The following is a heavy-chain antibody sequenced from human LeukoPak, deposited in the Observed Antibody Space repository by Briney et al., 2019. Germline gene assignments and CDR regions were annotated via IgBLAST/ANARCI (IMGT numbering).Heavy chain of an antibody. CDR1: GFTFDDYA. CDR2: ITWNSGSI. Sequence: GGSLRLSCAASGFTFDDYAMHWVRQAPGKGLEWVSGITWNSGSIGYADSVKGRFTISRDNAKNSLNLQMNSLRAEDTALYYCAKSNRNILTGYSPNYYFDYWGQGTLVTVSS. J-gene: IGHJ4*02. CDR3: AKSNRNILTGYSPNYYFDY. V-gene: IGHV3-9*01. D-gene: IGHD3-9*01.